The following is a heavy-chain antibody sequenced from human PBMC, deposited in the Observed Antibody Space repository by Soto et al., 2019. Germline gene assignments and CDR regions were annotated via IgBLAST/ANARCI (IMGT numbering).Heavy chain of an antibody. Sequence: XETLSLTCTVAGYSVSSHYWSWIRQPAGKGLEWLGRLYNDERTNYNPSLKSRVTMSMDTSKNQFSLKLTSVTAADSAVYFCAREPLAHSYFDFWGQGILVTVSS. V-gene: IGHV4-4*07. J-gene: IGHJ4*02. CDR1: GYSVSSHY. CDR2: LYNDERT. CDR3: AREPLAHSYFDF.